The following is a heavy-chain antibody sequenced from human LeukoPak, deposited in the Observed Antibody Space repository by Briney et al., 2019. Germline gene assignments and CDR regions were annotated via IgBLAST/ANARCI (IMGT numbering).Heavy chain of an antibody. D-gene: IGHD6-25*01. J-gene: IGHJ5*02. V-gene: IGHV3-23*01. CDR3: AKDRATEAARFDV. CDR2: ISGSGGST. Sequence: GGSLRLSCTASGFTFSSYAMSWVRQAPGKGLEWVSAISGSGGSTHYAGTVKGRFTISRDNSKNTLYLQMNSLRAEDTAIYYCAKDRATEAARFDVWGQGTLVTVSS. CDR1: GFTFSSYA.